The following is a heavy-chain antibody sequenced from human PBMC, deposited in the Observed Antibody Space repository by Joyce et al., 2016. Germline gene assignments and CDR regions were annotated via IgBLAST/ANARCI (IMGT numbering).Heavy chain of an antibody. J-gene: IGHJ4*02. CDR2: ISSSSSYI. D-gene: IGHD3-22*01. V-gene: IGHV3-21*01. Sequence: EVQLVESGGGLVKPGGSLRLSSAASGFTFSGYSMNWVRQAPGKGLEWVSSISSSSSYIYYADSVKGRFTISRDNAKNSLYLQMNSLRAEDTAVYYCVQTHYYDSSWYYWGQGTLVTVSS. CDR1: GFTFSGYS. CDR3: VQTHYYDSSWYY.